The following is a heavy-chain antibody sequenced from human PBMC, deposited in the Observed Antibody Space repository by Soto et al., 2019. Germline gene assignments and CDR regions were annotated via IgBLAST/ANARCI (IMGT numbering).Heavy chain of an antibody. CDR2: INPNSGGT. CDR3: ARGYYDFWSGYIQYYYSGMDV. J-gene: IGHJ6*02. V-gene: IGHV1-2*02. Sequence: ASVKVSCKASGYTFTGYYMHWVRQAPGQGLEWMGWINPNSGGTNYAQKFQGRVTMTRDTSISTAYMELSRLRSDDTAVYYCARGYYDFWSGYIQYYYSGMDVWGQGTTVTVYS. CDR1: GYTFTGYY. D-gene: IGHD3-3*01.